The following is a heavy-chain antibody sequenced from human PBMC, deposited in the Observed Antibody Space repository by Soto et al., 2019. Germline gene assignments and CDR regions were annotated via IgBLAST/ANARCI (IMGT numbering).Heavy chain of an antibody. J-gene: IGHJ4*02. CDR3: ARMPGRGVTLYGFDY. CDR2: IFSNDEK. D-gene: IGHD3-10*01. V-gene: IGHV2-26*01. Sequence: QVTLKESGPVLVKPTETLTLTCTVSGFSLSNARMGVSWIRQPPGKALEWLAHIFSNDEKSYSTSLKSRLTISKDTSKSQVVLTMTNIDPVDTATYYCARMPGRGVTLYGFDYWGQGTLVTVSS. CDR1: GFSLSNARMG.